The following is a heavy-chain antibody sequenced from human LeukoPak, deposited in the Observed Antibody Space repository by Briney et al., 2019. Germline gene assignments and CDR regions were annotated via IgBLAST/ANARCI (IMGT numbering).Heavy chain of an antibody. CDR2: IYYSGST. D-gene: IGHD3-9*01. CDR1: GFTFSSYA. Sequence: GSLRLSCAASGFTFSSYAMSWIRQPPGKGLEWIGSIYYSGSTYYNPSLKSRVTISVDTSKNQFSLKLSSVTAADTAVYYCARDRLSGKDYGMDVWGQGTTVTVSS. J-gene: IGHJ6*02. V-gene: IGHV4-39*07. CDR3: ARDRLSGKDYGMDV.